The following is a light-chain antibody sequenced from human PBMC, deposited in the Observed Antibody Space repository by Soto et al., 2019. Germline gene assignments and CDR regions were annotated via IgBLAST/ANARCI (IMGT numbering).Light chain of an antibody. CDR3: MQALQTPIT. J-gene: IGKJ5*01. Sequence: DILMTQSPLSLPFTPGEPSSISCRSSQSLLHSNGYNYLDWYLQKPGQSPQLLIYLGSNRASGVPDRFSGSGSGTDFTLKISRVEAEDVGVYYCMQALQTPITFGQGTRLEIK. CDR2: LGS. CDR1: QSLLHSNGYNY. V-gene: IGKV2-28*01.